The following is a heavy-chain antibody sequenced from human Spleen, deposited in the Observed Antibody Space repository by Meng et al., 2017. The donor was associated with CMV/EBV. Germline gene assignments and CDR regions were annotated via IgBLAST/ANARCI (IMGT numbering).Heavy chain of an antibody. J-gene: IGHJ1*01. CDR3: VRDRPAADAEYYQH. CDR2: ISYAGSNK. Sequence: GGSLRLACAASGVTFNTYAMHWVRQAPGKGLEWVAVISYAGSNKDYADSVKGRFTISRDNSKNTMYHQMNSLRAEDTAMYYCVRDRPAADAEYYQHWGQGTLVTVSS. V-gene: IGHV3-30-3*01. CDR1: GVTFNTYA. D-gene: IGHD2-2*01.